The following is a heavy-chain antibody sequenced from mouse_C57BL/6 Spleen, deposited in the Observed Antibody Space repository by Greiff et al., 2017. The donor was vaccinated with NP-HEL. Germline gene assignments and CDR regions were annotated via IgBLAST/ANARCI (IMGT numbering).Heavy chain of an antibody. J-gene: IGHJ3*01. CDR3: AIYYGNYVSAWFAY. V-gene: IGHV3-6*01. D-gene: IGHD2-1*01. CDR2: ISYDGSN. CDR1: GYSITSGYY. Sequence: DVKLVESGPGLVKPSQSLSLTCSVTGYSITSGYYWNWIRQFPGNKLEWMGYISYDGSNNYNPSLKNRISITRDTSKNQFFLKLNSVTTEDTATYYCAIYYGNYVSAWFAYWGQGTLVTVSA.